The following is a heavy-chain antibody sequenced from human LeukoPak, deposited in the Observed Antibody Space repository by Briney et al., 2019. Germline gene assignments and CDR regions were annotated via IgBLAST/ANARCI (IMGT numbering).Heavy chain of an antibody. D-gene: IGHD3-3*01. V-gene: IGHV4-34*01. CDR2: INHSGST. CDR1: GGSFSGYY. J-gene: IGHJ4*02. CDR3: AGWFGGADY. Sequence: PSETLSLTCAVSGGSFSGYYWSWIRQPPGKGLEWIGEINHSGSTNYNPSLKSRVTISVDTSKNKFSLKLSSMTGADTTVYYCAGWFGGADYWGQGTLVTVSS.